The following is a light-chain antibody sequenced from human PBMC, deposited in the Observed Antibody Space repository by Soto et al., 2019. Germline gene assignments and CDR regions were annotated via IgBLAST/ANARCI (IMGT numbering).Light chain of an antibody. V-gene: IGKV3-20*01. CDR3: QQYDYLIP. CDR1: QSINNIY. J-gene: IGKJ5*01. CDR2: GAS. Sequence: IVLSQAPCTLSLSPVERATLSCRASQSINNIYFAWYQQKPGQAPRLLIYGASSRATVIPDRFSGSGSGTDFTLTISRLEPEDFAVYFCQQYDYLIPFGQGTRLEIK.